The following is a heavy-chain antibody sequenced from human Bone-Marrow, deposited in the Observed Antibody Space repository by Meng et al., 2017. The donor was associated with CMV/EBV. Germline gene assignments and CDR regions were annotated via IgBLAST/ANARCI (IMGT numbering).Heavy chain of an antibody. D-gene: IGHD2-2*01. Sequence: GGSLRLSCAASGFTFSSYGMHWVRQAPGKGLEWVAVIWYDGSNKYYADSVKGRFTISRDNSKNTLYLQMNSLRAEDTAVYYCAKNGRYCSSTSCFDTQDYFDYWGQGNLVTVSS. V-gene: IGHV3-33*06. J-gene: IGHJ4*02. CDR1: GFTFSSYG. CDR3: AKNGRYCSSTSCFDTQDYFDY. CDR2: IWYDGSNK.